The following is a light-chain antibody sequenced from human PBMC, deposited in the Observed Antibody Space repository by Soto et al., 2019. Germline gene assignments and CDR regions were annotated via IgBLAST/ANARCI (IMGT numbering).Light chain of an antibody. J-gene: IGLJ7*01. CDR1: SSDVGSYNL. V-gene: IGLV2-23*02. CDR3: CSYAGTSTHTV. CDR2: EVS. Sequence: HSALTQPASVSGSPGQSITISCTGTSSDVGSYNLVSWYQQHPGKAPKLMISEVSKRPSGISDRFSGSKSGSTASLTISGLQAEDEADYYCCSYAGTSTHTVFGLGTQLIVL.